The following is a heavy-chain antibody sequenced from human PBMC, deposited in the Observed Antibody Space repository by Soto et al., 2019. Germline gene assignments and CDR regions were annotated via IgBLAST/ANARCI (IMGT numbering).Heavy chain of an antibody. CDR2: IFYSGST. J-gene: IGHJ4*02. D-gene: IGHD2-8*01. Sequence: SETLSLTCAVSGGSLSSSSWWSWVRQPPGKTLEWLGEIFYSGSTKYNPSLNSRVTISADQSKNDFSLRLSSVTAADTAVYYCVHHGGVPYYHDFWGQGMLVTVPQ. V-gene: IGHV4-4*02. CDR1: GGSLSSSSW. CDR3: VHHGGVPYYHDF.